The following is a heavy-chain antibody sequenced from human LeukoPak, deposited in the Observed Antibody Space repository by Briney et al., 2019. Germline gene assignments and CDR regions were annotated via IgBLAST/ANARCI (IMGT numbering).Heavy chain of an antibody. CDR3: ARSLGGYSDYVVNDPYEF. D-gene: IGHD5-12*01. V-gene: IGHV3-64*01. Sequence: PGGSLRLSCAGSGFTFSIYSMHWVRQAPGRGLEYVSAINPNGGSTYYANSVKGRFTISRDNSKNTLYLQMGSLRAEDMAMYYCARSLGGYSDYVVNDPYEFWGQGTLVTVSS. CDR2: INPNGGST. J-gene: IGHJ4*02. CDR1: GFTFSIYS.